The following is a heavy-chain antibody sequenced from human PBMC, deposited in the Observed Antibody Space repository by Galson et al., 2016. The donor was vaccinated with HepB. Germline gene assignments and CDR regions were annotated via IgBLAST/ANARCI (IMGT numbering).Heavy chain of an antibody. CDR1: GGSISGHY. CDR3: ASGSYGLFDY. Sequence: SETLSLTCTVSGGSISGHYWSWIRQPPGKGLEWIGFISLRGSGSTSYNPSLKSRVTISGDTSKNQISLRLRPVTAADTAVYICASGSYGLFDYWGRGTVVTVSS. D-gene: IGHD3-10*01. V-gene: IGHV4-59*11. J-gene: IGHJ4*02. CDR2: ISLRGSGST.